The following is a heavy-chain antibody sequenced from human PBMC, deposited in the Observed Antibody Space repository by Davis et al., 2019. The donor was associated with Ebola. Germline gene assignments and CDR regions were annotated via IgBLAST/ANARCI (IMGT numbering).Heavy chain of an antibody. J-gene: IGHJ6*02. D-gene: IGHD5-12*01. Sequence: GRSLTPSCAASASTFSSYWMSWVRQAPGKGPEWVAIIKQDGSEKDYVDSVKGRFTISRDNAKGSLFLHMNSMGAEDTAGYYCASGDGRGSSYATDVWGQGTTVTVSS. CDR1: ASTFSSYW. CDR3: ASGDGRGSSYATDV. CDR2: IKQDGSEK. V-gene: IGHV3-7*03.